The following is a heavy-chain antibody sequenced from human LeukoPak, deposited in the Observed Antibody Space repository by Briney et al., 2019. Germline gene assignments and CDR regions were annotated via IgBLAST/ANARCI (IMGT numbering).Heavy chain of an antibody. CDR2: INHSGST. CDR1: GGSINSGGYY. J-gene: IGHJ2*01. V-gene: IGHV4-30-2*01. Sequence: SQTLSLTCTVSGGSINSGGYYWSWIRQPPGKGLEWIGEINHSGSTNYNPSLKSRVTISVDRSKNQFSLKLSSVTAADTAVYYCAREGGWYFDLWGRGTLVTVSS. CDR3: AREGGWYFDL. D-gene: IGHD2-15*01.